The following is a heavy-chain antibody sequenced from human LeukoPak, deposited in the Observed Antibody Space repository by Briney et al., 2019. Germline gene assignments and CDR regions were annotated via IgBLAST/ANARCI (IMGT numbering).Heavy chain of an antibody. CDR3: ARGRGYRDY. V-gene: IGHV3-7*03. J-gene: IGHJ4*02. D-gene: IGHD5-12*01. CDR2: IKQDGSEK. CDR1: GYTFRSYW. Sequence: GGSLRLSCAASGYTFRSYWMSWVRQAPGKGLEWVANIKQDGSEKYYVDSVKGRFTISRDNAKNSLYLQMNSLRAEDTAVYYCARGRGYRDYWGQGTLVTVSS.